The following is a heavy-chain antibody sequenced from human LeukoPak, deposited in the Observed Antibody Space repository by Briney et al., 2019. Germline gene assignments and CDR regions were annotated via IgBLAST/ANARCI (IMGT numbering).Heavy chain of an antibody. CDR3: ARDTSSSDSYYYYMDV. CDR1: GGSISSGDYY. D-gene: IGHD6-6*01. Sequence: SETLSLTCTVSGGSISSGDYYWSWIRQPPGKGLEWIGYIYYSGSTYYNPSLKSRVTLSVDTSKNQFSLKLSSVTAADTAVYYCARDTSSSDSYYYYMDVWGKGTTVTVSS. CDR2: IYYSGST. J-gene: IGHJ6*03. V-gene: IGHV4-30-4*08.